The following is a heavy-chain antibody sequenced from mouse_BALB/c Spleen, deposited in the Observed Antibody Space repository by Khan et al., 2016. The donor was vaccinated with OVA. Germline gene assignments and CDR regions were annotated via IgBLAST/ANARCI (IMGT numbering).Heavy chain of an antibody. Sequence: QIQLVQSGPELKKPGETVKISCKASGYTFTNYGMNWVKQAPGKGLKWMGWINTYTGEPTYTEDFKGRFAFSLETSASTANLQINNLKNEDMATYFFARAASYWYFDVWGAGTTVTVSS. V-gene: IGHV9-1*02. CDR2: INTYTGEP. CDR3: ARAASYWYFDV. J-gene: IGHJ1*01. CDR1: GYTFTNYG.